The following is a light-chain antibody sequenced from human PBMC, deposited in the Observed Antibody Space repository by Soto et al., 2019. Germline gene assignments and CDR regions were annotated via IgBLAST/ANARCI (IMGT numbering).Light chain of an antibody. Sequence: QSVLTQPPSVSGAPGQRVTISCTGSSSNIGAGYDVHWYQQLPGTAPKLLIYGNSNRPSGVPDRFSGSKSGTSASLAITGLRAEDGADYYGQSYDSSLGGSVFGGGTKL. J-gene: IGLJ2*01. CDR1: SSNIGAGYD. V-gene: IGLV1-40*01. CDR2: GNS. CDR3: QSYDSSLGGSV.